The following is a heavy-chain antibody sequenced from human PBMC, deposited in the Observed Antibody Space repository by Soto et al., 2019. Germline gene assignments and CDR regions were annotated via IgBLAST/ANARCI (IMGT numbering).Heavy chain of an antibody. CDR2: IYYSGST. CDR3: AKDPGMPGIAAAGTSGWFDP. CDR1: GGSISSGGYY. D-gene: IGHD6-13*01. Sequence: SETLSLTCTVSGGSISSGGYYWSWIRQHPGKGLEWIGYIYYSGSTNYNPSLKSRVTISVDTSKNQFSLKLSSVTAADTAVYYCAKDPGMPGIAAAGTSGWFDPWGQGTLVSLAS. J-gene: IGHJ5*02. V-gene: IGHV4-61*08.